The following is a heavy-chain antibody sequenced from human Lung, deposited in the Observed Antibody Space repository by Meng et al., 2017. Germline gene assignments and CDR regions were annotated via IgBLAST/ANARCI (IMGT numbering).Heavy chain of an antibody. CDR3: TRQFFDYVWGSYRPNWFDA. Sequence: QGRVQESGPGLVRASKPRSLRCTVSGGSISNYYWSWIRQPAGKGLEWIGRIYSSGSTDYNPSLRSRVTMSVDTSKNQFSLKLTSVTAADTAVYYCTRQFFDYVWGSYRPNWFDAWGQGTLVTVSS. CDR1: GGSISNYY. J-gene: IGHJ5*02. V-gene: IGHV4-4*07. D-gene: IGHD3-16*01. CDR2: IYSSGST.